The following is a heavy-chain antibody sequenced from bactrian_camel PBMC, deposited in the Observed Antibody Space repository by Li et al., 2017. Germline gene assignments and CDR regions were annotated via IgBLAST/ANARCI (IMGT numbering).Heavy chain of an antibody. CDR1: GSTVSRYC. J-gene: IGHJ4*01. Sequence: DVQLVESGGALVQPGGSLRLSCAASGSTVSRYCMGWFRQAPGKEREGVARIYRISGSTYYVDSVKGRFTISQDNAKNTVYLQMNSLTPEDTAMYYCAADPRRKTDESWHDAFWYMFWGHGTQVTVS. CDR3: AADPRRKTDESWHDAFWYMF. D-gene: IGHD6*01. CDR2: IYRISGST. V-gene: IGHV3S40*01.